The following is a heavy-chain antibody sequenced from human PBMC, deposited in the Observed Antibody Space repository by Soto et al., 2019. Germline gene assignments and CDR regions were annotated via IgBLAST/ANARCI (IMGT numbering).Heavy chain of an antibody. D-gene: IGHD3-3*01. J-gene: IGHJ4*02. V-gene: IGHV3-66*01. CDR3: ARGKGFLEWLLLYYFDY. CDR1: GFTVSSNY. CDR2: IYSGGST. Sequence: EVQLVESGGGLVQPGGSLRLSCAASGFTVSSNYMSWVRQAPGKGLEWVSVIYSGGSTYYADSVKGRFTISRDNSKNTLYLQRNSLRAEDTAVYYCARGKGFLEWLLLYYFDYWGQGTLVTVSS.